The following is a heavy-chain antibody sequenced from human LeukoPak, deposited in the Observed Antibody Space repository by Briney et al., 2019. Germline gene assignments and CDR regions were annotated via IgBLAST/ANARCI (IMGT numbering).Heavy chain of an antibody. V-gene: IGHV1-2*02. CDR3: ARHPGKVTNDWYFDL. CDR1: GYTHTGSY. D-gene: IGHD4-23*01. CDR2: INPNSGGT. J-gene: IGHJ2*01. Sequence: ASVMVSCKASGYTHTGSYMHWVRQAPGQGLEWMGWINPNSGGTNYAQKFQGRVTMIRDTSITTAYMELSRLSSDDTAVYYCARHPGKVTNDWYFDLWGRGTLVTVSS.